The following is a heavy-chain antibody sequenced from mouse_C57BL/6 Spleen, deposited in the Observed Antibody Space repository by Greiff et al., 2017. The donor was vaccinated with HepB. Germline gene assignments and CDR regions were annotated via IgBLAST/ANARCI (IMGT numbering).Heavy chain of an antibody. J-gene: IGHJ2*01. CDR2: ISDGGSYT. V-gene: IGHV5-4*03. CDR1: GFTFSSYA. CDR3: ARKDSFDY. Sequence: DVKLVESGGGLVKPGGSLKLSCAASGFTFSSYAMSWVRQTPEKRLEWVATISDGGSYTYYPDNVKGRFTISRDNAKNNLYLQMSHLKSEDTAMYYCARKDSFDYWGQGTTRTVSS.